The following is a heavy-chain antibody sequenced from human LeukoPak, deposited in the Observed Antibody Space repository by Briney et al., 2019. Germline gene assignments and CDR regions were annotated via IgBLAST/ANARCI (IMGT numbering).Heavy chain of an antibody. Sequence: PGRSLRLSCAASGFTFDDYAMHWVRQAPGKGLEWVSGISWNSGSIGYADSVKGRFTISRDNAKNSLYLQMNSLRAEDTALYYCAKVAADYGGYIDYWGQGTLVTVSS. D-gene: IGHD4-23*01. CDR2: ISWNSGSI. CDR1: GFTFDDYA. J-gene: IGHJ4*02. CDR3: AKVAADYGGYIDY. V-gene: IGHV3-9*01.